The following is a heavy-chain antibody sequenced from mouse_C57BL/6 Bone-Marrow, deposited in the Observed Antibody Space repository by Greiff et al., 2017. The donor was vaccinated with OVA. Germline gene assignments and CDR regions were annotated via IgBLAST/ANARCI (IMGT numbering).Heavy chain of an antibody. CDR1: GYTFTDYE. CDR2: IDPETGGT. D-gene: IGHD2-3*01. CDR3: TRYDGHGGFAY. J-gene: IGHJ3*01. Sequence: VQLQQSGAELVRPGASVTLSCKASGYTFTDYEMHWVKQTPVHGLEWIGAIDPETGGTAYNQKFKGKAILTADKSSSTAYMELRSLTSEDSAVYYGTRYDGHGGFAYWGQGTLVTVSA. V-gene: IGHV1-15*01.